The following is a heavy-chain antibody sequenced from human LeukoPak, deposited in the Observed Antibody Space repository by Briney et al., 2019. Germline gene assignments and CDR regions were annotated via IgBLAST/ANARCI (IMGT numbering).Heavy chain of an antibody. Sequence: SETLSLTCAVYGGSFSGYYWSWIRQPPGKGLEWIGEINHSGSTNYNPSLKSRVTISVDTSKNQFSLKLSSVTAADTAVYYCARVKVPYDSSGYHPKLTFDYWGQGTLVTVSS. CDR3: ARVKVPYDSSGYHPKLTFDY. CDR2: INHSGST. CDR1: GGSFSGYY. D-gene: IGHD3-22*01. J-gene: IGHJ4*02. V-gene: IGHV4-34*01.